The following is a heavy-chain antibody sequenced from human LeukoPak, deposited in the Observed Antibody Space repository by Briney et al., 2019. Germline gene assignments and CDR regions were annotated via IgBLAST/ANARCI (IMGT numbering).Heavy chain of an antibody. V-gene: IGHV4-59*11. J-gene: IGHJ3*02. CDR1: GGSISSHY. CDR3: ARAGYCSSTSCYLYAFDI. Sequence: PSETLSLTCTVSGGSISSHYWSWIRHPPGKGLEGIGYIYYSGNTNYNPSLKSRLTISVDTSKNQFSLKLSSVTAADTAVYYCARAGYCSSTSCYLYAFDIWGQGTMVTVSS. CDR2: IYYSGNT. D-gene: IGHD2-2*01.